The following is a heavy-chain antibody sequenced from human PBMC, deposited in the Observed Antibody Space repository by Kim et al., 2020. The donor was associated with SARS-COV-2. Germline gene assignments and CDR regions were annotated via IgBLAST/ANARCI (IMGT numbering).Heavy chain of an antibody. CDR1: GFTFSSYA. V-gene: IGHV3-30-3*01. D-gene: IGHD1-26*01. J-gene: IGHJ5*02. Sequence: GGSLRLSCAASGFTFSSYAMHWVRQAPGKGLEWVAVISYDGSNKYYADSVKGRFTISRDNSKNTLYLQMNSLRAEDTAVYYCASERGVSGIEVSWFDPWGQGTLVTVSS. CDR3: ASERGVSGIEVSWFDP. CDR2: ISYDGSNK.